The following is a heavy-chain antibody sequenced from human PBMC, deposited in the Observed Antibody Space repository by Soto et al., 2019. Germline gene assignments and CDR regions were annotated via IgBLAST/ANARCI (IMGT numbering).Heavy chain of an antibody. D-gene: IGHD3-16*01. CDR3: ARDDDYVWGSQRNWLGL. J-gene: IGHJ5*02. CDR1: RGALSGYS. V-gene: IGHV4-34*01. Sequence: QMQLQQWGAGLLTPSETLSPTCAVYRGALSGYSWNWIRQPPGKGLEWIGEINYSEDTNPTYNPSLKRRDTISAGRTNNQLFLRLTSVTAADTAIYYCARDDDYVWGSQRNWLGLWGQGTPVTVSS. CDR2: INYSEDT.